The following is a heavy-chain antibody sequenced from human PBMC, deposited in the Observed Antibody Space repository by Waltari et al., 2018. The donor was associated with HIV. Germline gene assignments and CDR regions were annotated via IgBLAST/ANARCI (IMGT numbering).Heavy chain of an antibody. CDR1: GYTFTSYA. CDR3: ASYPDPISYDFWSGYSV. CDR2: INAGNGNT. V-gene: IGHV1-3*01. J-gene: IGHJ4*02. D-gene: IGHD3-3*01. Sequence: QVQLVQSGAEVKKPGASVKVSCKASGYTFTSYAMHWVRPAPGQRLEWMGWINAGNGNTKYSQKFQGRVTITRDTSASTAYMELSSLRSEDTAVYYCASYPDPISYDFWSGYSVWGQGTLVTVSS.